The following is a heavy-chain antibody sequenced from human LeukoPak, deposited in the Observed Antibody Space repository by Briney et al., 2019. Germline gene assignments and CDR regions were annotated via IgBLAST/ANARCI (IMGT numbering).Heavy chain of an antibody. CDR2: IHHSGRS. CDR1: GGSINSDD. CDR3: TRRTRIAAGVYNIDF. Sequence: SETLSLTCAVSGGSINSDDWSWIRRPPGKGLEWIGHIHHSGRSNYNPSLVSRVTLSVDMSRNQFSLRLSSVTAADTAVYYCTRRTRIAAGVYNIDFWGQGTLVTVSS. J-gene: IGHJ4*02. V-gene: IGHV4-59*08. D-gene: IGHD6-25*01.